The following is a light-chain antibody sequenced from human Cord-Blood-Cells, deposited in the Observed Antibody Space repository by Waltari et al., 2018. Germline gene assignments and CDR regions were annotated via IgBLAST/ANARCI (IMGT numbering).Light chain of an antibody. CDR1: PSVSSSY. J-gene: IGKJ1*01. CDR3: QQYGSSPWT. V-gene: IGKV3-20*01. Sequence: VLTQSPGTLSLSPGERATLSCRASPSVSSSYLAWYQQKPGQAPRLLIYGASSRATGIPDRFSGSGSGTDFTLTISRLEPEDFAVYYCQQYGSSPWTFGQGTKVEIK. CDR2: GAS.